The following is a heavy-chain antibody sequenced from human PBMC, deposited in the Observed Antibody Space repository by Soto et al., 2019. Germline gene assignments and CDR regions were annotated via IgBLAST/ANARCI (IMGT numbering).Heavy chain of an antibody. Sequence: EVQVVESGGDLVEPGGSLRLSCVTSGFMFSSACMSWVRQGPGKGLEWVARIKNKNDGGAADYAASVNGRFSIARDESKSTVYLQMNSLNAEETALYYSVEGCNDFWGHGTLVTVSS. CDR2: IKNKNDGGAA. CDR3: VEGCNDF. V-gene: IGHV3-15*01. J-gene: IGHJ4*01. D-gene: IGHD1-26*01. CDR1: GFMFSSAC.